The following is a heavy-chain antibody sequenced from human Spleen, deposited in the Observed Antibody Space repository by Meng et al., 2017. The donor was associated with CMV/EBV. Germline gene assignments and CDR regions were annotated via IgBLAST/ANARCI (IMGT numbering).Heavy chain of an antibody. D-gene: IGHD6-19*01. J-gene: IGHJ4*02. Sequence: GESLKISCAASGFTFSSNDMHWVRQTTGKGLEWVSAIGTAGDTYYPGSVKGRFTITKENAKNSFYLQMNSLRAGDTSVYYCVKMYSSGWFYFDSWGLGTPVTVSS. V-gene: IGHV3-13*01. CDR1: GFTFSSND. CDR2: IGTAGDT. CDR3: VKMYSSGWFYFDS.